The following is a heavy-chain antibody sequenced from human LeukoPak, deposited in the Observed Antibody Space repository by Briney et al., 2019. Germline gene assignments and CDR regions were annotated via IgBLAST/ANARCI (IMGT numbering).Heavy chain of an antibody. J-gene: IGHJ4*02. CDR2: INHSGST. D-gene: IGHD1-1*01. V-gene: IGHV4-34*01. Sequence: PSETLSLTCVVYGGSFSGYYWSWIRQPPGKGLEWIGEINHSGSTNYNPSLKSRVTISVDTSKNQFSLKLSSVTAADTAVYYCATTGGGQPGDYWGQGTLVTVSS. CDR1: GGSFSGYY. CDR3: ATTGGGQPGDY.